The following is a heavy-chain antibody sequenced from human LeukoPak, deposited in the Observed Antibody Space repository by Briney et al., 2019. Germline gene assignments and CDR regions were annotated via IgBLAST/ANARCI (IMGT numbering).Heavy chain of an antibody. Sequence: GESLRLSCAASGFTFSSYSMNWVRQAPGKGLEWVSYISSSSTIYYADSVKGRFTISRDNAKNSLYLQMNSLRAEDTAVYYCARDRSGYYTPRWFDPWGQGTLVTVSS. D-gene: IGHD3-3*01. CDR2: ISSSSTI. V-gene: IGHV3-48*04. J-gene: IGHJ5*02. CDR3: ARDRSGYYTPRWFDP. CDR1: GFTFSSYS.